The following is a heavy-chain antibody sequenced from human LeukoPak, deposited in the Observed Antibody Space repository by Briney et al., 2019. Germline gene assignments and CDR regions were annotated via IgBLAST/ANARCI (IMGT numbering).Heavy chain of an antibody. J-gene: IGHJ4*02. D-gene: IGHD6-25*01. V-gene: IGHV4-39*07. CDR3: ARHQGLLEFLV. CDR2: IYDSGST. Sequence: KSSETLSLTCTVSGGSIRSSYYYWGWIRQPPGKGLEWIGSIYDSGSTYYNPSLKSRVTISVDTSKNQFSLKLSSVTAADTAVYYCARHQGLLEFLVWGQGTLVTVSS. CDR1: GGSIRSSYYY.